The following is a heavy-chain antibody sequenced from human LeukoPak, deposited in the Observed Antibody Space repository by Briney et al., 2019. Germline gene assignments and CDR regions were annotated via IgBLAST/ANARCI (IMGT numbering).Heavy chain of an antibody. Sequence: PGGTLRLSCAASGFTFSNYGMNWVRQAPGKGLEWVSSISSSSSYIYYADSVKGRFTISRDNAKNSLYLQMNSLRAEDTAVYYCARDPRGWYVPDDYWGQGTLVTVSS. V-gene: IGHV3-21*01. CDR1: GFTFSNYG. CDR2: ISSSSSYI. CDR3: ARDPRGWYVPDDY. J-gene: IGHJ4*02. D-gene: IGHD6-19*01.